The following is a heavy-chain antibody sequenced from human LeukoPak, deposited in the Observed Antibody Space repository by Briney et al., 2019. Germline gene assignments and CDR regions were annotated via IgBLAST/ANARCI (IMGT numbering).Heavy chain of an antibody. V-gene: IGHV4-61*02. CDR2: IYTSGST. J-gene: IGHJ4*02. CDR1: GGSISSGSYY. Sequence: SETLSLTCTVSGGSISSGSYYWSWIRQPAGKGLEWIVRIYTSGSTNYNPSLKSRVTISVDTSKNQFSLKLSSVTAADTAVYSCGRSGFYYFDSWGPGNLVTVSS. CDR3: GRSGFYYFDS. D-gene: IGHD3-10*01.